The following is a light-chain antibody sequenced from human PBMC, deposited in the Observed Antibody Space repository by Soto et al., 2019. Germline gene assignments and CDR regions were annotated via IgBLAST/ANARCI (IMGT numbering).Light chain of an antibody. CDR2: AAS. V-gene: IGKV1-39*01. CDR1: QSISSY. Sequence: DIQMTQSPSSLSASVGDIVTITFRASQSISSYLNWYQHKPGKAPNLLIYAASSLQSGVPSRFSGSGSGTDFTLTISSLQPEDFSTYYCQQSYSSPWTFGQGTKVDIK. J-gene: IGKJ1*01. CDR3: QQSYSSPWT.